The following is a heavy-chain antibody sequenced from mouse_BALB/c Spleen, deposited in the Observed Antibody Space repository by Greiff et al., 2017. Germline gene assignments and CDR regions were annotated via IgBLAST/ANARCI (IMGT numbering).Heavy chain of an antibody. CDR2: ISSGGST. CDR3: ARGRDYGSSWWYFDV. V-gene: IGHV5-6-5*01. D-gene: IGHD1-1*01. J-gene: IGHJ1*01. CDR1: GFTFSSYA. Sequence: EVQLVESGGGLVKPGGSLKLSCAASGFTFSSYAMSWVRQTPEKRLEWVASISSGGSTYYPDSVKGRFTISRDNARNILYLQMSSLRSEDTAMYYCARGRDYGSSWWYFDVWGAGTTVTVSS.